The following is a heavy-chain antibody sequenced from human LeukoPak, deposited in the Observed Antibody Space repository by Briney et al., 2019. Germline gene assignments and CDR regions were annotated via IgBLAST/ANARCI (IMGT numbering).Heavy chain of an antibody. Sequence: ASVKVSCKVSGYTLTELSMHWVRQAPGEGLEWMGGFDPEYGKTIYAQKFQDRVTMTEDTSTDTAYMEPSSLRSEDTAVYYCATFPAMDVWGKGTTVTISS. CDR1: GYTLTELS. V-gene: IGHV1-24*01. J-gene: IGHJ6*04. CDR3: ATFPAMDV. CDR2: FDPEYGKT.